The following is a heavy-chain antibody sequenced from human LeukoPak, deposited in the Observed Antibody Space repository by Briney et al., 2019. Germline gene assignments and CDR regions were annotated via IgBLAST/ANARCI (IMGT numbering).Heavy chain of an antibody. J-gene: IGHJ4*02. CDR1: GYTFTGYY. CDR2: INPNSGGT. Sequence: ASVKVSCKASGYTFTGYYMHWVRQAPRQGLEWMGWINPNSGGTNYAQKFQGRVTMTRDTSINTDYMELSRLRSDDTAVYYCAKEDSGSSIDYWGQGTLVTVSS. CDR3: AKEDSGSSIDY. D-gene: IGHD1-26*01. V-gene: IGHV1-2*02.